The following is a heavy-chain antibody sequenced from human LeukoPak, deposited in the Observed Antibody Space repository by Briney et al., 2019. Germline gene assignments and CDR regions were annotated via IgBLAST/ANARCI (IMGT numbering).Heavy chain of an antibody. V-gene: IGHV4-4*07. D-gene: IGHD3-10*01. J-gene: IGHJ3*02. CDR1: GDSINDYY. CDR3: ARGYGSATKEAFDI. CDR2: IYTSGSTNY. Sequence: SETLSLTCTVSGDSINDYYWSWIRQPAGKGLEWIGRIYTSGSTNYNYNPSLKSRVTMSVDTSKKQSSLKVSSVTAADTAVYYCARGYGSATKEAFDIWGQGTMVTVSS.